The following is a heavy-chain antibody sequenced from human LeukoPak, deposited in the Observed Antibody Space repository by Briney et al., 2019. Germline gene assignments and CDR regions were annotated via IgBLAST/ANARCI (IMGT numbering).Heavy chain of an antibody. J-gene: IGHJ4*02. D-gene: IGHD3-10*01. CDR2: IKQDGREK. CDR3: ARLRITMVRGVIITFYSDY. Sequence: GGSLRLSCAASGFTFSSYWMSWVRQAPGKGLEGVANIKQDGREKYYVDSVKGRITISRDNAKNSLYLQMNSLRAEDTAVYYCARLRITMVRGVIITFYSDYWGQGTLVTVSS. V-gene: IGHV3-7*01. CDR1: GFTFSSYW.